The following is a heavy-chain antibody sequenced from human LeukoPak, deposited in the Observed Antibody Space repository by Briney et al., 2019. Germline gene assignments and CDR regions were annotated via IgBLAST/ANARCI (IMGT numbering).Heavy chain of an antibody. Sequence: PGGSLRLSCTASGFTFSSYVMSWARQAPGKGLEWVSLISGSSGTTHYADSVKGRFTISRDNSKNTLYLQMNSLRAEDTAVYYCAKDPTFAYYFDSWGQGTLVTVSS. CDR1: GFTFSSYV. V-gene: IGHV3-23*01. D-gene: IGHD2-21*01. CDR2: ISGSSGTT. CDR3: AKDPTFAYYFDS. J-gene: IGHJ4*02.